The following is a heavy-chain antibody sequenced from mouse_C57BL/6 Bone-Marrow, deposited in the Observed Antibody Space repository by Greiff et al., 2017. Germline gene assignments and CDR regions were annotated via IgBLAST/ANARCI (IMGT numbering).Heavy chain of an antibody. CDR2: IWSGGST. J-gene: IGHJ1*03. D-gene: IGHD1-1*01. V-gene: IGHV2-2*01. CDR3: ARGYYGSFYWYFDV. Sequence: QVQLKESGPGLVQPSQSLSITCTVSGFSLTSYGVHWVRQSPGKGLEWLGVIWSGGSTDYNAAFISRLSISKDNSKSQVFFKMNSLQADDTAIYYCARGYYGSFYWYFDVWGTGTTVTVSS. CDR1: GFSLTSYG.